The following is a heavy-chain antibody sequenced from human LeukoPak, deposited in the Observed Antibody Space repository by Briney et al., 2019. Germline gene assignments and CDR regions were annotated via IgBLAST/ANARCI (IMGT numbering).Heavy chain of an antibody. Sequence: ASVKVSCKASGGTFSSYAISWVRQAPGQGLEWMGRIIPILGIANYAQKFQGRVTMTADKSTSTAYMELSSLRSEDTAVYYCARGGFENCWGQGTLVTVSS. CDR3: ARGGFENC. V-gene: IGHV1-69*04. CDR2: IIPILGIA. CDR1: GGTFSSYA. J-gene: IGHJ4*02.